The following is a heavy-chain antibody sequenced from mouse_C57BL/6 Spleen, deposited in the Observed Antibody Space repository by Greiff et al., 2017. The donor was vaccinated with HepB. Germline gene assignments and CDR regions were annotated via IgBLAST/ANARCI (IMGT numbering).Heavy chain of an antibody. D-gene: IGHD2-4*01. Sequence: EVQVVESGGGLVKPGGSLKLSCAASGFTFSSYAMSWVRQTPEKRLEWVATISDGGSYTYYPDNVKGRFTISRDNAKNNLYRQMSHLKSEDTAMYYCARGGDYDYDRYSAMDYWGQGTSVTVSS. CDR1: GFTFSSYA. J-gene: IGHJ4*01. CDR2: ISDGGSYT. V-gene: IGHV5-4*01. CDR3: ARGGDYDYDRYSAMDY.